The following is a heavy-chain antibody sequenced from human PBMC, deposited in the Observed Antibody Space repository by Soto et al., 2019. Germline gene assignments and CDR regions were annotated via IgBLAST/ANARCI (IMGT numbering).Heavy chain of an antibody. CDR3: ARGVDGYNYGNYFDY. V-gene: IGHV4-31*03. J-gene: IGHJ4*02. Sequence: SETLSLTCTVSGGSISSGGYYWSWIRQHPGRGLEWIGYIYYSGSTYYNPSLKSRVTISVDTSKNQFSLKLSSVTAADTAVYYCARGVDGYNYGNYFDYWGQGTLVTVSS. CDR1: GGSISSGGYY. D-gene: IGHD5-12*01. CDR2: IYYSGST.